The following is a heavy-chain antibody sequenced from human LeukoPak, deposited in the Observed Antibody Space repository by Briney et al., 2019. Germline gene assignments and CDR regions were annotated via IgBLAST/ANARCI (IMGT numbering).Heavy chain of an antibody. CDR2: ISPGGTGT. Sequence: PGGSLRLSCAASGFTFSTYAMSWVRQAPRKGLEWVSAISPGGTGTYYADSVKGRFTISRDNSKNTLFLQMNSLRAEDTAVYYCAKRGGYESMAAFDYWGQGTLVTVSS. J-gene: IGHJ4*02. CDR1: GFTFSTYA. D-gene: IGHD3-22*01. CDR3: AKRGGYESMAAFDY. V-gene: IGHV3-23*01.